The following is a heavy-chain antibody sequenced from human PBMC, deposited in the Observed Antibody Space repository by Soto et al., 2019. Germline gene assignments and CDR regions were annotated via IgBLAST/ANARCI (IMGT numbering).Heavy chain of an antibody. CDR2: ISAYNGNT. J-gene: IGHJ4*02. CDR1: GYTFTSYG. V-gene: IGHV1-18*04. CDR3: ARDADILTGYLNFDY. D-gene: IGHD3-9*01. Sequence: ASVKVSCKASGYTFTSYGISWVRQAPGQGLEWMGWISAYNGNTNYAQKLQGRVTMTTDTSTSTAYMELRSLRSDDTAVYYCARDADILTGYLNFDYWGQGTLVTVSS.